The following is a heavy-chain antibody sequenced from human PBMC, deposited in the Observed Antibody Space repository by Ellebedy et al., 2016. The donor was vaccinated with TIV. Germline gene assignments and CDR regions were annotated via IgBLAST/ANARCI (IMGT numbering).Heavy chain of an antibody. CDR3: ARDPHNGDYGDTWFDS. J-gene: IGHJ5*01. D-gene: IGHD4-17*01. CDR1: GSTFSTYA. CDR2: LSVSAGDT. V-gene: IGHV3-23*01. Sequence: GGSLRLSCAASGSTFSTYAMSWVRQAPGKGLEWVSTLSVSAGDTYYADSVRGRFTISRDISKDTLFLQMNSLRADDTAIYYCARDPHNGDYGDTWFDSWGPGTLVIVSS.